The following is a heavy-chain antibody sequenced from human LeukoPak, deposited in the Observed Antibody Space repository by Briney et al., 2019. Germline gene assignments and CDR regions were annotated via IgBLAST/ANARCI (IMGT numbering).Heavy chain of an antibody. D-gene: IGHD2-15*01. V-gene: IGHV3-30*18. CDR3: AKGVGYCSGGSCQQFDY. CDR2: ISYDGSNK. Sequence: GRSLRLSCAASGFTSSSYGMHWVRQAPGKGLEWVAVISYDGSNKYYADSVKGRFTISRDNSKNTLYLQMNSLRAEDTAVYYCAKGVGYCSGGSCQQFDYWGQGTLVTVSS. CDR1: GFTSSSYG. J-gene: IGHJ4*02.